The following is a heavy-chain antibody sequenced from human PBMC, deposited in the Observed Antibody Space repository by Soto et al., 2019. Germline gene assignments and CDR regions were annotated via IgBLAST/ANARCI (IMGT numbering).Heavy chain of an antibody. CDR2: ISSSSTTI. CDR1: GFPFRSYS. D-gene: IGHD3-22*01. CDR3: AKVGYYDSSGHNWFDP. V-gene: IGHV3-48*01. Sequence: GSMRLACAASGFPFRSYSMNWVRQAPGKGLEWISYISSSSTTIYYGDSVKGRFTISRDNSKNTLYLQMNSLRADDTAVYYCAKVGYYDSSGHNWFDPWGQGTLVTVSS. J-gene: IGHJ5*02.